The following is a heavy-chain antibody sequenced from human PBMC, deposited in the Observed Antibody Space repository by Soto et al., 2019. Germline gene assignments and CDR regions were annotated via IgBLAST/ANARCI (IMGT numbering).Heavy chain of an antibody. CDR3: ASPGGSGYRNDAFDI. CDR2: IIPIFGTA. CDR1: GGTFSSYA. Sequence: QVQLVQSGAEVKKPGSSVEVSCKASGGTFSSYAISWVRQAPGQGLEWMGGIIPIFGTANYAQKFQGRVPITADESTSTAYMELSSMRSEDTAVYYCASPGGSGYRNDAFDIWGQGTMVTVSS. J-gene: IGHJ3*02. V-gene: IGHV1-69*12. D-gene: IGHD3-3*01.